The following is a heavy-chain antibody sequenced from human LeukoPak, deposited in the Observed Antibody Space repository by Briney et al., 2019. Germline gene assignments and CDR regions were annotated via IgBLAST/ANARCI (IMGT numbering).Heavy chain of an antibody. J-gene: IGHJ4*02. CDR1: GFTFSSYG. CDR2: ISGSGGST. D-gene: IGHD3-9*01. V-gene: IGHV3-23*01. CDR3: TTVRVGILTGFALDY. Sequence: GGSLRLSCAASGFTFSSYGMSWVRQAPGKGLEWVSAISGSGGSTYYADSVKGRFTISRDNSKNTLYLQMNSLKTEDTAVYYCTTVRVGILTGFALDYWGQGTLVTVSS.